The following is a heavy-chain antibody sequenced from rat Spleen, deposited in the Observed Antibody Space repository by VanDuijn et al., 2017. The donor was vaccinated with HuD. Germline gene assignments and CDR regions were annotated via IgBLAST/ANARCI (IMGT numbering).Heavy chain of an antibody. CDR1: GFSLTSDG. Sequence: QVQLKESGPGLVQPSQTLSLTCTVSGFSLTSDGVSWVRQPPGKGLEWIAAISSGGSTYYNSALKSRLSISRDTSKSQVFLKMNSLQTEDTAMYFWARWADYWGQGVMVTVSS. J-gene: IGHJ2*01. CDR3: ARWADY. V-gene: IGHV2S12*01. CDR2: ISSGGST. D-gene: IGHD4-6*01.